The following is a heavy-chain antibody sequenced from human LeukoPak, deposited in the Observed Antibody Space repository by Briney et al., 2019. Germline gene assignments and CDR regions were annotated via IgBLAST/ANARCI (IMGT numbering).Heavy chain of an antibody. CDR2: ISYDGSNK. J-gene: IGHJ5*02. CDR3: ARDKSSSWYINWFDP. V-gene: IGHV3-30*04. Sequence: PGRSLRLSCAASGFTFSSYAMHWVRQAPGKGLEWVEVISYDGSNKYYADSVKGRFTISRDNSKNTLYLQMNSLRAEDTAVYYCARDKSSSWYINWFDPWGQGTLVTVSS. CDR1: GFTFSSYA. D-gene: IGHD6-13*01.